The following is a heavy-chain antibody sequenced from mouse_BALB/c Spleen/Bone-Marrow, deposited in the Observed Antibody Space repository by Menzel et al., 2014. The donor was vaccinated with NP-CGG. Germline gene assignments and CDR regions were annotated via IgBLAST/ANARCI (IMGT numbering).Heavy chain of an antibody. J-gene: IGHJ4*01. Sequence: EVQLVDSGGGLVKLGGSLKLSCAASGFTFSSYYMSWVRQTPEKRLELVAAINSNGGSTYYPDTVKGRFTISRDNAKNTLYLQMSSLKSEDTALYYCARLGNDDAMDYWGQGTSVTVSS. CDR2: INSNGGST. CDR1: GFTFSSYY. D-gene: IGHD2-12*01. CDR3: ARLGNDDAMDY. V-gene: IGHV5-6-2*01.